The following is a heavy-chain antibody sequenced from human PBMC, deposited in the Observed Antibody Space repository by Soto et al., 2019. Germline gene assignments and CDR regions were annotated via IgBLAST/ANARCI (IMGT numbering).Heavy chain of an antibody. Sequence: GGSLRLSCAASGFTFSSYGMHWVRQAPGKGLEWVAVISYDGSNKYYADSVKGRFTISRDNSKNTLYLQMNSLRAEDTAVYYCAKVGLAVFGVVPPSYYYYGMDVWGQGTTVTVSS. CDR3: AKVGLAVFGVVPPSYYYYGMDV. CDR2: ISYDGSNK. V-gene: IGHV3-30*18. CDR1: GFTFSSYG. D-gene: IGHD3-3*01. J-gene: IGHJ6*02.